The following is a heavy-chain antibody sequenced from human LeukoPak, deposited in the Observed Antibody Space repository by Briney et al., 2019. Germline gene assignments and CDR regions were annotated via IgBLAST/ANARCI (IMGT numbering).Heavy chain of an antibody. Sequence: SSETLSLTCNVSGASVSSSGLYWSWIRQHPGKGLEWIGYIYYSGSTYYSPSLKSRLNISSDTSKNLFSLELSSVTAADTAVYYCVASTVSNPYNFDYWGLGTLVTVSS. J-gene: IGHJ4*02. V-gene: IGHV4-31*03. CDR3: VASTVSNPYNFDY. CDR2: IYYSGST. CDR1: GASVSSSGLY. D-gene: IGHD2/OR15-2a*01.